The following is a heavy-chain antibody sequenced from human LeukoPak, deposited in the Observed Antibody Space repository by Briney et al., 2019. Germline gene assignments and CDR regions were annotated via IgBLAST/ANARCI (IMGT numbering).Heavy chain of an antibody. J-gene: IGHJ6*02. V-gene: IGHV4-59*08. CDR3: ARLTTTRYYYYGMDV. CDR2: IYYSGST. CDR1: GGSFSSYY. Sequence: SETLSLTCAVYGGSFSSYYWSWIRQPPGRGLEWIGYIYYSGSTNYNPSLKSRVTISVDTSKNQFSLKLSSVTAADTAVYYCARLTTTRYYYYGMDVWGQGTTVTVSS. D-gene: IGHD4-11*01.